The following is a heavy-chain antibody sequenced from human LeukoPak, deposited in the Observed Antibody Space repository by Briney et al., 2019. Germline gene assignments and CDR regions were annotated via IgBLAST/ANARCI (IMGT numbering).Heavy chain of an antibody. CDR3: AKARSLPAVAGGIAY. J-gene: IGHJ4*02. Sequence: GGSLRLSCAASGFTFSSYVMSWVRQAPGKGLEWVSSIACGATTYYAAYVKGRFTISIDKSKNTLYLQMNSLRAEDTAIYYCAKARSLPAVAGGIAYWGQGTLVTVS. D-gene: IGHD6-19*01. V-gene: IGHV3-23*01. CDR2: IACGATT. CDR1: GFTFSSYV.